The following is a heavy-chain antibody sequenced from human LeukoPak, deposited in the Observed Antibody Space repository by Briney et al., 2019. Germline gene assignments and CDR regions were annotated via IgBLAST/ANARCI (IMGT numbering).Heavy chain of an antibody. V-gene: IGHV3-74*01. J-gene: IGHJ4*02. CDR1: GFTFSSNW. CDR3: IRDLGGRSGH. Sequence: GGSLRLSCAASGFTFSSNWMDWVRQAPGKGLVWVSRSNEDGSTTNYADSVKGRFTISRDNAKNTLYLQMNSLTAEDTAVYYCIRDLGGRSGHWGQGTLVTVSS. CDR2: SNEDGSTT. D-gene: IGHD1-26*01.